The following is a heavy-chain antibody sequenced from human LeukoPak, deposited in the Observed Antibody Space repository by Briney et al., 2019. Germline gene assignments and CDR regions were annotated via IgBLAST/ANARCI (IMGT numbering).Heavy chain of an antibody. Sequence: ASVKVSCKASGYTFTSYAMHWVRQAPGQRLEWMGWINAGNGNTKYSQKFQGRVTITRDTSASTAYMELSSLRSEDTAVYYCARPYDGSGYPDYWGQGTLVTVSS. V-gene: IGHV1-3*01. D-gene: IGHD3-22*01. CDR3: ARPYDGSGYPDY. CDR2: INAGNGNT. CDR1: GYTFTSYA. J-gene: IGHJ4*02.